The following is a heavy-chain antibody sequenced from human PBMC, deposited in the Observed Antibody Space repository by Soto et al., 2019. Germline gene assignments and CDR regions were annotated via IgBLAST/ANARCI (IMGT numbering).Heavy chain of an antibody. CDR1: GYTFSSYY. Sequence: GASVKVSCKASGYTFSSYYMHWVRQAPGQGLEWVSLINPGTGATTYAQKFQGRATMTSDTSTSTVYMELRSLTSEDTAVYYCARDHIAAADTYALDIWGQGTMGTVSS. D-gene: IGHD6-25*01. J-gene: IGHJ3*02. V-gene: IGHV1-46*01. CDR3: ARDHIAAADTYALDI. CDR2: INPGTGAT.